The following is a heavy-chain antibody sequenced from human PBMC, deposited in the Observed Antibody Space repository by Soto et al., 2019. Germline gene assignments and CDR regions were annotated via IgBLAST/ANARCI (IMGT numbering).Heavy chain of an antibody. CDR3: ARGDGRGSSGFYYYYGMDV. CDR2: ISPYDGST. J-gene: IGHJ6*02. V-gene: IGHV1-46*01. CDR1: GFTFTNYF. D-gene: IGHD6-25*01. Sequence: QVQLVQSGAEVKKPGASVKVSCKASGFTFTNYFFHWVRQAPRQGLEWMGIISPYDGSTNYAQSLQGRVTMTSDTSTSTVYMELSSLRSEDTAVYYCARGDGRGSSGFYYYYGMDVWGHGTTVTVSS.